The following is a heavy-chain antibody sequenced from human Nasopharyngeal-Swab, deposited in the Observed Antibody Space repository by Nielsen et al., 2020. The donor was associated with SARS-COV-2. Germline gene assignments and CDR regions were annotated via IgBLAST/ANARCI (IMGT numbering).Heavy chain of an antibody. CDR2: ISWNSGSI. D-gene: IGHD3-10*01. V-gene: IGHV3-9*01. J-gene: IGHJ6*02. Sequence: LSLTCAASGFTFDDYAMHWVRQAPGKGLEWVSGISWNSGSIGYADSVKGRFTISRDNAKNSLYLQMKSLRAEDTALYYCAKVGSGSDYGMDVWGQGTTVTVSS. CDR3: AKVGSGSDYGMDV. CDR1: GFTFDDYA.